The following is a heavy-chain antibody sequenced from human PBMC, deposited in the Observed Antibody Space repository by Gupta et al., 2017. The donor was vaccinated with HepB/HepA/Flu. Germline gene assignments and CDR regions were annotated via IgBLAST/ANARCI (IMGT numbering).Heavy chain of an antibody. D-gene: IGHD3-3*01. CDR1: GGSISSSSYY. V-gene: IGHV4-39*01. J-gene: IGHJ4*02. CDR2: IYYSGST. CDR3: ASTYYDFWSGYFPFDY. Sequence: QLQLQESGPGLVKPSETLSLTCTVSGGSISSSSYYWGWIRQPPGKGLEWIGSIYYSGSTYYNPSLKSRVTISVDTSKNQFSLKLSSVTAADTAVYYCASTYYDFWSGYFPFDYWGQRTLVTVSS.